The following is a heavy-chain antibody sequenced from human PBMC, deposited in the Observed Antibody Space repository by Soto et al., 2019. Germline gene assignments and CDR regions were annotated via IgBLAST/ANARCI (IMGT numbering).Heavy chain of an antibody. CDR1: GFSVSNNY. D-gene: IGHD6-13*01. CDR3: ARDSGSSSYYYDDGLDV. J-gene: IGHJ6*02. CDR2: MYSSGST. V-gene: IGHV3-66*03. Sequence: EVQLVESGGGLVQPGGSLRLSCAASGFSVSNNYMSWVRQAPGKGLEWVSIMYSSGSTYYADSVKGRFTISRDNPRNTVYLQMNSLRLEDTATYYCARDSGSSSYYYDDGLDVWGQGTTVTVSS.